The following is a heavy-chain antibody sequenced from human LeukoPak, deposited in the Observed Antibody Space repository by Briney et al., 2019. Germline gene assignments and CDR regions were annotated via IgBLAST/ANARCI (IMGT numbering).Heavy chain of an antibody. CDR2: INHSGST. CDR3: ARGPSSRYYDILTGYYSVYYFDY. V-gene: IGHV4-34*01. D-gene: IGHD3-9*01. Sequence: SETLSLTCAVYGGSFSGHYWSWIRQPPGKGLEWIGEINHSGSTNYNPSLKSRVTISVDTSKNQFSLKLSSVTAADTAVYYCARGPSSRYYDILTGYYSVYYFDYWGQGTLVTVSS. CDR1: GGSFSGHY. J-gene: IGHJ4*02.